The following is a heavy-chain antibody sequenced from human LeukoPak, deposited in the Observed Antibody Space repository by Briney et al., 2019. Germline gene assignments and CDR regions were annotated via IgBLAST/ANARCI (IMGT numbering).Heavy chain of an antibody. J-gene: IGHJ4*02. CDR3: TRAVAADDVSPGY. CDR1: GFTFSSYS. Sequence: PGGSLRLSCVASGFTFSSYSMNWVRQAPGKGLEWVSCISSTSRYIYYADSVKGRFTISRDNAENSVYLQMNSLRAEYTAVYYCTRAVAADDVSPGYWRQGTLVTVSS. CDR2: ISSTSRYI. D-gene: IGHD6-13*01. V-gene: IGHV3-21*01.